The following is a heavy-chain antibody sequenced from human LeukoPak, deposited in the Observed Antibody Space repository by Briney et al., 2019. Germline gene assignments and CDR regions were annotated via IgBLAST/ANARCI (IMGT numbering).Heavy chain of an antibody. CDR3: ARESSPTKYDKLFDY. D-gene: IGHD1-1*01. CDR1: GFTFSSYW. CDR2: IKQDGSEK. Sequence: GGSLRLSCAASGFTFSSYWMSWVRQAPGKGLEWVANIKQDGSEKYYVDSVKGRFTISRDNAKNSLYLQMNSLRAEDTAVYYCARESSPTKYDKLFDYWGQGTLVTVSS. V-gene: IGHV3-7*01. J-gene: IGHJ4*02.